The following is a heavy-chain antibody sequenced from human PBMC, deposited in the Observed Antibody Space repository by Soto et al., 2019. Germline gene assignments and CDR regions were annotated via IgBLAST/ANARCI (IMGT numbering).Heavy chain of an antibody. CDR3: AKGLVGGSLYYFDY. J-gene: IGHJ4*02. Sequence: PWWSLRLSCSASVFTFNTYAMTWCRQAPGKGLEWVSAISGSGGTTYYADSVKGRFTISRDNSKNTMFLQMNSLRADDTAVYYCAKGLVGGSLYYFDYWGQGTPVTVSS. D-gene: IGHD1-26*01. V-gene: IGHV3-23*01. CDR1: VFTFNTYA. CDR2: ISGSGGTT.